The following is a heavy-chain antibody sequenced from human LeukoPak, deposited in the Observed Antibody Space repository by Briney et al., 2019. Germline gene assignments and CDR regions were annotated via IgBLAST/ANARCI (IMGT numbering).Heavy chain of an antibody. V-gene: IGHV3-23*01. CDR1: GFTFSNYG. CDR2: ISGDGTET. CDR3: AKGGHYSFFDY. D-gene: IGHD4-11*01. Sequence: GGSLRLSCVASGFTFSNYGMHWVRQAPGKGLEWVSTISGDGTETFYADSVKGRFTISRDNSKNTHYLQMSSLRAEDTGIYYCAKGGHYSFFDYWGQGTLVTVSS. J-gene: IGHJ4*02.